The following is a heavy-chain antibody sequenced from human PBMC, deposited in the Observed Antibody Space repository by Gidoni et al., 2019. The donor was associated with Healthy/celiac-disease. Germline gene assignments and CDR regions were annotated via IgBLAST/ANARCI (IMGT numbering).Heavy chain of an antibody. V-gene: IGHV3-23*01. CDR1: GFPFSSYA. Sequence: EVQLLESGGGLVQPGGSLRTPCGASGFPFSSYAMSWVRQAPGKGLEWVSAISGSGGSTYYADSVKGRFTISRDNSKNTLYLQMNSLRAEDTAVYYCAKGRGYSGQDDDYWGQGTLVTVSS. CDR3: AKGRGYSGQDDDY. CDR2: ISGSGGST. D-gene: IGHD5-12*01. J-gene: IGHJ4*02.